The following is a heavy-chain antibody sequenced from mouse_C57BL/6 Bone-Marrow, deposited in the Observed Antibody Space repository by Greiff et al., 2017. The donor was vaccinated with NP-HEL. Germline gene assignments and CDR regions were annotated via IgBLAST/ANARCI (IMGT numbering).Heavy chain of an antibody. CDR1: GFNIKDYY. Sequence: VQLQQSGAELVRPGASVKLSCTASGFNIKDYYMHWVKQRPEQGLEWIGRIDPEDGDTDYAPKFQGKATMTADTSSNTAYLQLSSLTSEDTAVYYCTTDSSGYEAMDYWGQGTSVTVSS. CDR3: TTDSSGYEAMDY. J-gene: IGHJ4*01. V-gene: IGHV14-1*01. CDR2: IDPEDGDT. D-gene: IGHD3-2*02.